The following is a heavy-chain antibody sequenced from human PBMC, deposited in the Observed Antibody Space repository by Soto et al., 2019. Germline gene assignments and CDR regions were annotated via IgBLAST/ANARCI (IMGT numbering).Heavy chain of an antibody. CDR1: GFTFSRYG. V-gene: IGHV3-30*18. J-gene: IGHJ4*02. Sequence: GGSLRLSCEASGFTFSRYGMHWVRQAPGKGLEWVAVISYDGSNKYYADSVKGRFTISRDNSKNTLSLQMNSLRAEDTAVYSCAKDDRSGTYWGAFHYWGQGTLVTVSS. CDR3: AKDDRSGTYWGAFHY. CDR2: ISYDGSNK. D-gene: IGHD1-26*01.